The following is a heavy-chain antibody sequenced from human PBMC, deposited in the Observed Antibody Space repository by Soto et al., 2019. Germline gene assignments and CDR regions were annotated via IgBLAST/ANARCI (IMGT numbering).Heavy chain of an antibody. J-gene: IGHJ4*01. CDR1: GFTFSAYA. Sequence: PGGSLRLSCTPSGFTFSAYAMSWVRQAPGKGLQWVSAISGSGVMSYYADSVRGRFTISRDNSRNALFLQMSSLRAEDTAVYYCPKTPSGITGWSPFDSWGQGTLATVSS. CDR2: ISGSGVMS. CDR3: PKTPSGITGWSPFDS. D-gene: IGHD1-20*01. V-gene: IGHV3-23*01.